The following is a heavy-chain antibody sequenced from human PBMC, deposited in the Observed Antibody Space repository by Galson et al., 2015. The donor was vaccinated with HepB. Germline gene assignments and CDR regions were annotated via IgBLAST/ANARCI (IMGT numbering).Heavy chain of an antibody. CDR1: GYTFRNYG. J-gene: IGHJ5*02. CDR3: AGVGVVPASATNWFDA. V-gene: IGHV1-18*01. CDR2: ISPYNGNT. Sequence: SVKVSCKASGYTFRNYGITWVRQAPGQGLEWMGWISPYNGNTNYAQKLQGRVTLTTDTSTSTAYMGLRSLRSDDTAVYFCAGVGVVPASATNWFDAWREGTLVAVS. D-gene: IGHD2-2*01.